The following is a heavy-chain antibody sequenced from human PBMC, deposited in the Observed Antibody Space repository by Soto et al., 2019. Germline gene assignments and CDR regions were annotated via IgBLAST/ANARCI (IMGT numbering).Heavy chain of an antibody. J-gene: IGHJ3*02. CDR2: IYHSGSA. CDR1: GGSVSSSNW. D-gene: IGHD2-21*02. CDR3: ARVPGVVVSADDAFDI. Sequence: QVQLQESGPGLVKPSVTLSLTCAVSGGSVSSSNWWSWVRQSPGKGLEWMGEIYHSGSAHYNPSHKSRTTITLDKSKNQFSLRPTSVTAAEAAVYYCARVPGVVVSADDAFDIWGPGTRVIVSS. V-gene: IGHV4-4*02.